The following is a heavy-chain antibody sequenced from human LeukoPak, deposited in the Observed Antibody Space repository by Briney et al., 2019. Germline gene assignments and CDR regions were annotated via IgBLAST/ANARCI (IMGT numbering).Heavy chain of an antibody. V-gene: IGHV4-34*01. CDR2: INHSGST. CDR3: ARGASWVPHDD. D-gene: IGHD1-26*01. CDR1: GGSFSGYY. J-gene: IGHJ4*02. Sequence: PSETLSLTCAVYGGSFSGYYWSWIRQPPGKGLEWIGEINHSGSTNYNPSLKSRVTISVDTSKNQFSLKLSSVTAADTAVYYCARGASWVPHDDWGQGTLVTVSS.